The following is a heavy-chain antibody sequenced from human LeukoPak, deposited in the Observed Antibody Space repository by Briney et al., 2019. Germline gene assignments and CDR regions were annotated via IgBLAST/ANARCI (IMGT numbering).Heavy chain of an antibody. Sequence: ASVKVSCKASGGTFSSYAISWVRQAPGQGLEWMGGIIPIFGTANYAQKFQGRVTITADESTSTAYMELSSLRSEDTAVYYCASGARGDSSSWYTPYYYYYMDVWGKGTTVTISS. CDR2: IIPIFGTA. CDR1: GGTFSSYA. V-gene: IGHV1-69*13. CDR3: ASGARGDSSSWYTPYYYYYMDV. J-gene: IGHJ6*03. D-gene: IGHD6-13*01.